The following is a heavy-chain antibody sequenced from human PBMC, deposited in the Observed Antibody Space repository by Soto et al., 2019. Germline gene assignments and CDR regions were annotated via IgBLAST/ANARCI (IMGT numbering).Heavy chain of an antibody. CDR2: VNHSGST. J-gene: IGHJ4*02. CDR1: GGSFSGYY. D-gene: IGHD1-26*01. CDR3: ARSRIVGASPFGY. Sequence: QVQLQQWGAGLLKPSETLSLTCAVYGGSFSGYYWSWIRQPPGKGLEWIGEVNHSGSTNYNPSLNSRVTISVDTSKNQFSLKVNSVTAADTAVYYCARSRIVGASPFGYWGQGTLVTVSS. V-gene: IGHV4-34*01.